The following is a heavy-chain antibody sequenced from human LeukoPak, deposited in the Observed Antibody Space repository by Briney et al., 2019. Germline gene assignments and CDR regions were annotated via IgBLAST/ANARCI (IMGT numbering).Heavy chain of an antibody. J-gene: IGHJ5*02. V-gene: IGHV4-34*01. Sequence: SETLSLTCAVYGGSFSGYYWSWIRQPPGKGLEWIGEINHSGSTNYNPSLKSRVTISVDTSKNQFSLKLGSVTAADTAVYYCARGVSHYDYVWGSYRPGEFDPWGQGTLVTVSS. CDR2: INHSGST. D-gene: IGHD3-16*02. CDR3: ARGVSHYDYVWGSYRPGEFDP. CDR1: GGSFSGYY.